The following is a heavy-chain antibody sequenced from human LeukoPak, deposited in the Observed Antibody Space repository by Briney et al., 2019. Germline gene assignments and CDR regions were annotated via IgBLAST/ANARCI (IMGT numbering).Heavy chain of an antibody. J-gene: IGHJ4*02. CDR1: GGSFGGYY. D-gene: IGHD3-10*01. Sequence: PSETLSLTCAVYGGSFGGYYWSWIRQPPGKGLEWIGEINHSGSTNYNPSLKSRVTISVDTSKNQFSLKLSSVTAADTAVYYCARGRYYYGSGSYSFDYWGQGTLVTVSS. V-gene: IGHV4-34*01. CDR3: ARGRYYYGSGSYSFDY. CDR2: INHSGST.